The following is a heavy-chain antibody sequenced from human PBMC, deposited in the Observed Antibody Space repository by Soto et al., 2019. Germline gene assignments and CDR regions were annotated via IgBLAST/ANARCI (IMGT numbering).Heavy chain of an antibody. J-gene: IGHJ4*02. CDR2: IHYSGTT. CDR3: ATTVGPDAAYYFAC. CDR1: GGSISSGDYY. D-gene: IGHD2-15*01. Sequence: QVQLQESGPGLVKPSQTLSLTCTVSGGSISSGDYYWNWIRQHPGKGLEWIGYIHYSGTTYYNPSLKSRVTISVDTSENQFSLNLGSVPAADTAVYYCATTVGPDAAYYFACWGQGTLVTVSS. V-gene: IGHV4-31*03.